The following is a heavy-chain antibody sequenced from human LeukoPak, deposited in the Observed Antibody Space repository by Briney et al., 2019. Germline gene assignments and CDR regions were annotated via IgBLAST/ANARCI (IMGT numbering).Heavy chain of an antibody. V-gene: IGHV3-21*01. CDR2: ISSSSGYI. CDR3: ARVRNGNWFDP. CDR1: GFTFSSYS. Sequence: GGSLRLSCAASGFTFSSYSMNWVRQAPGKGLEWVSSISSSSGYIYYADSVKGRFTISRDNAKNSLYLQMNSLRAEDTAVYYCARVRNGNWFDPWGQGTLVTVSS. D-gene: IGHD4-11*01. J-gene: IGHJ5*02.